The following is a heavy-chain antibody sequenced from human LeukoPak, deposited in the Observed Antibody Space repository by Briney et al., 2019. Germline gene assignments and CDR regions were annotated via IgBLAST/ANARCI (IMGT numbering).Heavy chain of an antibody. Sequence: SETLSLTCTVSGGSISSGGYFWSWIRQHPGRGLEWIGYTFYSGSTYYNPSLKSRVTISVDTSMNQFSLRLSPVTAADTAVYYCARERGRQVDYWGQGTLVTVSS. D-gene: IGHD2-15*01. CDR2: TFYSGST. J-gene: IGHJ4*02. CDR1: GGSISSGGYF. V-gene: IGHV4-31*03. CDR3: ARERGRQVDY.